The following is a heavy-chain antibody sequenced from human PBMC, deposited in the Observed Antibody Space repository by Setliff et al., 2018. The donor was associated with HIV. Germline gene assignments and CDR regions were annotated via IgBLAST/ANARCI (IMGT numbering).Heavy chain of an antibody. CDR2: ISPNNGDT. CDR1: GYTFTDYF. V-gene: IGHV1-2*02. D-gene: IGHD5-12*01. CDR3: ARDHWLQSPHDAFDI. Sequence: ASVKVSCKTSGYTFTDYFIHWVRRAPGQGLEWMGWISPNNGDTNYAQKFQGRVTMTTDTSTSTAYMELRSLRSDDTAVYYCARDHWLQSPHDAFDIWGQGTMGT. J-gene: IGHJ3*02.